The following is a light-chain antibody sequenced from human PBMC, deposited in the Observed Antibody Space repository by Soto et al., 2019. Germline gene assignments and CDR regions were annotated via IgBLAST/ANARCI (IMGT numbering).Light chain of an antibody. J-gene: IGKJ1*01. Sequence: DIQMTQSPSTLSVSVGDRVTITCGRSQTISSWLAWYQQKPGKAPKLLIYKASTLKSGVRSRFSGSGSGTEFTLAISSLQPDDFATYYCQHYNSYSEAFGQGTKVDI. CDR1: QTISSW. V-gene: IGKV1-5*03. CDR3: QHYNSYSEA. CDR2: KAS.